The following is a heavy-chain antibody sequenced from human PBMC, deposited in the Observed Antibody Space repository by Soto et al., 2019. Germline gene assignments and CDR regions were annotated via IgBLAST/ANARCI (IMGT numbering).Heavy chain of an antibody. CDR2: VYVTGDT. J-gene: IGHJ6*02. Sequence: QVQLQQSGPGLVKPSETLSLTCTVSSGPSSSHNWGWIRQPPGRGLEWIGYVYVTGDTSYNPSLRSQGTISADTPTNHISLTLTSVTAADTAVYYCVRQGIGYLHGLVDVWGQGTTVSVSS. CDR3: VRQGIGYLHGLVDV. D-gene: IGHD1-1*01. V-gene: IGHV4-59*08. CDR1: SGPSSSHN.